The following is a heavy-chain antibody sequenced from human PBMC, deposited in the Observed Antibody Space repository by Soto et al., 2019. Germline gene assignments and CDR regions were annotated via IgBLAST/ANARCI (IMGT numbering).Heavy chain of an antibody. V-gene: IGHV4-28*03. CDR1: GYNISSSNW. CDR2: IYYSGTT. D-gene: IGHD3-10*01. J-gene: IGHJ4*02. Sequence: SETLSLTCAVSGYNISSSNWWGWIRQPPGKGLEWIGYIYYSGTTYYNPSLKSRVTISVDTSKNQFSLKLSSVTAADTAVYYCARAPRGNYGYPSYFDYWGQGTLVTVSS. CDR3: ARAPRGNYGYPSYFDY.